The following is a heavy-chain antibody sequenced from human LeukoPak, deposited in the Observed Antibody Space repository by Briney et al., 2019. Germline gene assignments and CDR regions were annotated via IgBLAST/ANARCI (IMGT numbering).Heavy chain of an antibody. CDR1: GFIFSSYE. V-gene: IGHV3-48*03. Sequence: GGSLRLSCAASGFIFSSYEMNWVRQAPGKGLEWVSYISSSGSTIYYADSVKGRFTISRDNAKNSLYLQMNSLRAEDTAVYYCARDWVRGGSYSPLFDYWGQGTLVTVSS. D-gene: IGHD1-26*01. J-gene: IGHJ4*02. CDR3: ARDWVRGGSYSPLFDY. CDR2: ISSSGSTI.